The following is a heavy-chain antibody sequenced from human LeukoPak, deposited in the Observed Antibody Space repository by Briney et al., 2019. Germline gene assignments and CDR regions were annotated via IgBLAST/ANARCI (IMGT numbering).Heavy chain of an antibody. D-gene: IGHD6-6*01. CDR3: ARGVGYSSSGFRPWFDP. J-gene: IGHJ5*02. CDR2: INPSGGST. Sequence: ASVKVSCKASGYTFTSYYMRWVRQAPGQGLEWMGIINPSGGSTSYAQKFQGRVTMTRDTSTSTVYMELSSLRSEDTAVYYCARGVGYSSSGFRPWFDPWVQGTLVTVSS. V-gene: IGHV1-46*01. CDR1: GYTFTSYY.